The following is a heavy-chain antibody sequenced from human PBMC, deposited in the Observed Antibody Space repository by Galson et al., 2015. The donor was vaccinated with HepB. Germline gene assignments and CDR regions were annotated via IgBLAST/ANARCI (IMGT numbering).Heavy chain of an antibody. V-gene: IGHV1-24*01. J-gene: IGHJ4*02. CDR3: ATEANWNSKFDY. CDR2: FDPEDGET. CDR1: GYTLTELS. Sequence: SVKVSCKVSGYTLTELSMHWVRQAPGKGLEWMGGFDPEDGETIYAQKFQGRVTMTEDTSTDTAYMELSSLRSEDTAVYYCATEANWNSKFDYWGQGTLVTVSS. D-gene: IGHD1-7*01.